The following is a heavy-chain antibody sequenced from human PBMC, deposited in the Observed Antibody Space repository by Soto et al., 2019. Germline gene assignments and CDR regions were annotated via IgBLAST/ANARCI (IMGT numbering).Heavy chain of an antibody. CDR3: AREKGRDFWSGYYIAFDI. V-gene: IGHV1-69*13. CDR2: IIPIFGTA. D-gene: IGHD3-3*01. J-gene: IGHJ3*02. Sequence: SVMVSCKASGGTFSSYAISWVRQAPGQGLEWMGGIIPIFGTANYAQKFQGRVTITADESTSTAYMELSSLRSEDTAVYYCAREKGRDFWSGYYIAFDIWGQGTMVTVSS. CDR1: GGTFSSYA.